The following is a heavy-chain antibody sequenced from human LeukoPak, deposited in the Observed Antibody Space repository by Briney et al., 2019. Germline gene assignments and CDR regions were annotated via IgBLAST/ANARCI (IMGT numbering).Heavy chain of an antibody. J-gene: IGHJ4*02. CDR3: AKLPTGSSWNGRVDY. CDR2: INGGGGST. V-gene: IGHV3-23*01. Sequence: GGSLRLSCAASGFTFSTYAMNWVRQAPGKGLEWVSGINGGGGSTYYADSVKGRFTISRDNSKNTLYLQMSSLRAEDTAVYYCAKLPTGSSWNGRVDYWGQGTLVTVSS. D-gene: IGHD6-13*01. CDR1: GFTFSTYA.